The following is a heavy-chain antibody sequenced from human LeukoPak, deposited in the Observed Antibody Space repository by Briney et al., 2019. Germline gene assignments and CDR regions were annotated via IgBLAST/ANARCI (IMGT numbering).Heavy chain of an antibody. CDR1: GYTLTELS. V-gene: IGHV1-69*05. D-gene: IGHD2-15*01. Sequence: GASVKVSCKVSGYTLTELSMHWVRQAPGKGLEWMGGIIPIFGTANYAQKFQGRVTITTDEFTSTAYMELSSLRSEDTAVYYCARSLFVVHSGNWFDPWGQGTLVTVSS. CDR2: IIPIFGTA. J-gene: IGHJ5*02. CDR3: ARSLFVVHSGNWFDP.